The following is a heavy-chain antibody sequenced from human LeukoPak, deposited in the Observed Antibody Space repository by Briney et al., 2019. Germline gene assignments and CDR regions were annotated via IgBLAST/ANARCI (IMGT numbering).Heavy chain of an antibody. V-gene: IGHV4-38-2*01. CDR1: GYSISSGYY. CDR3: ARGTVPNAFDI. Sequence: PSETLSLTXAVSGYSISSGYYWGWIRQPPGKGLEWIGSIYHSGSTYYNPSLKSRVTISVDTSKNQFSLKLSSVTAADTAVYFCARGTVPNAFDIWGQGTMVTVS. J-gene: IGHJ3*02. CDR2: IYHSGST. D-gene: IGHD1/OR15-1a*01.